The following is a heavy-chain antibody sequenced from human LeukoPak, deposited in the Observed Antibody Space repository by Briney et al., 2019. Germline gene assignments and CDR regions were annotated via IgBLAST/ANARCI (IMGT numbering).Heavy chain of an antibody. Sequence: GGSLRLSCAASGFTVTSNYMSWVRQTPGQGRLEWVSVIYTDGRTFYTGSVTGRFTISRDNSKNTLYLQMNGLRAEDTAVYYCARGQIYGTGSYFFDHWGQGTLVTVSS. J-gene: IGHJ4*02. V-gene: IGHV3-66*01. CDR1: GFTVTSNY. CDR2: IYTDGRT. D-gene: IGHD3-10*01. CDR3: ARGQIYGTGSYFFDH.